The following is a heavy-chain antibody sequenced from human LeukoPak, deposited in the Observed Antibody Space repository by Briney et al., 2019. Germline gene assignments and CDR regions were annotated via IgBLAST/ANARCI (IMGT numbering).Heavy chain of an antibody. J-gene: IGHJ5*02. CDR1: GFTFKNYG. D-gene: IGHD3-10*01. CDR2: LDYTGNNQ. Sequence: GGSLGLSCATSGFTFKNYGMHWVRQAPGEGLEWVTFLDYTGNNQYYADSMKGRLTISRDNSKNTVFLQMNNLRLEDTAIYYCVKDVHYLGSYRESLDPWGQGTLVTVSS. CDR3: VKDVHYLGSYRESLDP. V-gene: IGHV3-30*02.